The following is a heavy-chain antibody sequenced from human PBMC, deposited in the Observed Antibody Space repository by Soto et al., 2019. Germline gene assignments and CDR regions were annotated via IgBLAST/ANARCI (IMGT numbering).Heavy chain of an antibody. J-gene: IGHJ6*02. V-gene: IGHV1-18*01. CDR3: ARMGDVPYYYYGMDV. D-gene: IGHD3-16*01. CDR1: GYTFTRSG. CDR2: INGYNGNT. Sequence: QVQLVQSGAEVKKPGASVKVSCKASGYTFTRSGISWVRQAPGQGLEWMGWINGYNGNTNYTQKMQGRITMTTDTPXRTANMELRSLRSDDTAVYYCARMGDVPYYYYGMDVWGQGTTVIVSS.